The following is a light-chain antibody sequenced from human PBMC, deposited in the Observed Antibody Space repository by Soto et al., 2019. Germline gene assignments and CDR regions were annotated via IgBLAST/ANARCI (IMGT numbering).Light chain of an antibody. J-gene: IGKJ2*01. Sequence: EIVMTQSPATLSVSPGERATPSCRASQSINGNLAWYQRKPGQAPRLLMYGTSVRATGIPARFSGSGSGTEYTLTISSLQSEDFAVFYCQQYNSWYTFGQGTKLEIK. CDR3: QQYNSWYT. CDR1: QSINGN. CDR2: GTS. V-gene: IGKV3-15*01.